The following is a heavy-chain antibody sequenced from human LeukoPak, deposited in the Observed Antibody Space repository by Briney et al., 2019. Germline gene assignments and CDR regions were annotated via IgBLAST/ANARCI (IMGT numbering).Heavy chain of an antibody. CDR1: GYTFTGYY. D-gene: IGHD2-15*01. J-gene: IGHJ4*02. CDR2: INPNSGGT. V-gene: IGHV1-2*06. CDR3: TRVQCSGGSCCSGY. Sequence: ASVKVSCKGSGYTFTGYYMHWLRQAPGQGREWMGRINPNSGGTNYAQKFQGRVTMTRDTSISTAYMELSRLRSDDTAVYYCTRVQCSGGSCCSGYWGQGTLVTVSS.